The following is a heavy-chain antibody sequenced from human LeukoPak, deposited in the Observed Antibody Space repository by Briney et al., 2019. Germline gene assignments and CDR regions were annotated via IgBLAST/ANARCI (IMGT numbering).Heavy chain of an antibody. CDR1: GFTFDAYP. Sequence: PERSLRLSCGASGFTFDAYPLHWVRQAPGKGLEWVAVISYDGIIKYYADSVKGRFTISRDNAKNSLYLQMNSLRAEDTAVYYCARCQTTVTRTWYFDLWGRGTLVTVSS. V-gene: IGHV3-30-3*01. D-gene: IGHD4-17*01. CDR2: ISYDGIIK. CDR3: ARCQTTVTRTWYFDL. J-gene: IGHJ2*01.